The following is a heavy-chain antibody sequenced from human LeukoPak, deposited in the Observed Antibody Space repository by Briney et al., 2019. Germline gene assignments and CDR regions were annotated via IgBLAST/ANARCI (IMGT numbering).Heavy chain of an antibody. CDR3: AREFAKGIAYYFDY. V-gene: IGHV3-30*04. J-gene: IGHJ4*02. CDR2: ISYDGSNK. CDR1: GFTFSSYA. Sequence: PGRSLRLSCAASGFTFSSYAMHWVRRAPGKGLEWVAVISYDGSNKYYADSVKGRFTISRDNSKNTLYLQMNSLRAEDTAVYYCAREFAKGIAYYFDYWGQGTLVTVSS. D-gene: IGHD6-13*01.